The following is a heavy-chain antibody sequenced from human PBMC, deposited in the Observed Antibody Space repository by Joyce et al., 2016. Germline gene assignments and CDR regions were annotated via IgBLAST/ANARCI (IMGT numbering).Heavy chain of an antibody. CDR2: VNGGNGQV. CDR3: ARHSGNYPYWYSDL. J-gene: IGHJ2*01. Sequence: QVQLVQSGAQVKKPGASVKISCKVSGFTFTSYAIHWVRQAAGQRFEWMGWVNGGNGQVQYSQNCQGRVTLSRDASASTAYLEVSGLRSEDTAVYYCARHSGNYPYWYSDLWGRGTLVTVSS. V-gene: IGHV1-3*01. CDR1: GFTFTSYA. D-gene: IGHD1-26*01.